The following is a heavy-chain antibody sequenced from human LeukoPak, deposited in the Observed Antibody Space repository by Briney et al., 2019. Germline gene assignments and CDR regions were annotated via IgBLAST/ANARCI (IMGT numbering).Heavy chain of an antibody. Sequence: PSETLSLTCAVYGGSFSGYYWSWIRQPPGKGRGWIGEINHSGSTNYNPSLKSRVTISVDTSKNQFSPKLSSVTAADTAVYYCARAVPGDSSGYYYYYYYYMDVWGKGTTVTVSS. J-gene: IGHJ6*03. CDR1: GGSFSGYY. CDR3: ARAVPGDSSGYYYYYYYYMDV. D-gene: IGHD3-22*01. CDR2: INHSGST. V-gene: IGHV4-34*01.